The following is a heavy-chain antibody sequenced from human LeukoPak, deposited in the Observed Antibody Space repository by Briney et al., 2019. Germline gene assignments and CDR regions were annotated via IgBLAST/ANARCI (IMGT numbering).Heavy chain of an antibody. CDR3: AKDDAWLQFGE. V-gene: IGHV3-23*01. Sequence: GGSLRLSCAASGFTFSSYGMSWVRQAPGKGLEWVSAISGSGGSTYYADSVKGRFTVSRDNFKNTLYLEVISLTAEDTAVYYCAKDDAWLQFGEWSQGTLVTVSS. CDR2: ISGSGGST. CDR1: GFTFSSYG. D-gene: IGHD3-10*01. J-gene: IGHJ4*02.